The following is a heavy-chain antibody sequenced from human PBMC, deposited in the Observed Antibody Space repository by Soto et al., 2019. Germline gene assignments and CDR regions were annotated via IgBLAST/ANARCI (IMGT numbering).Heavy chain of an antibody. Sequence: EVQLVESGGGLVQPGRSLRLSCAASGFSFENYAMHWVRQAPGKGLEWVSGISWNRGTIGYADSVKGRFAISRDNAKNSLYLQTNSLRAEDTALYFCAKDKLNSNYEYYFDDWGQGTLVTVSS. V-gene: IGHV3-9*01. CDR1: GFSFENYA. CDR2: ISWNRGTI. CDR3: AKDKLNSNYEYYFDD. J-gene: IGHJ4*02. D-gene: IGHD4-4*01.